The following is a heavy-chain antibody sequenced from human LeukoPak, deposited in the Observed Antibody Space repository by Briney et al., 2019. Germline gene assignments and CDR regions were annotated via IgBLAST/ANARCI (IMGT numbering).Heavy chain of an antibody. J-gene: IGHJ4*02. CDR2: IKQDGSEK. Sequence: GGSLRLSCAASGFTFSSYWMSWVRQAPGKGLEWVANIKQDGSEKYYVDSVKGRFTISRDNAKNSLYLQMNSLRAEDTAVYYCASGGIMGGTKEFAYWGQGTLVTVSS. V-gene: IGHV3-7*01. CDR3: ASGGIMGGTKEFAY. CDR1: GFTFSSYW. D-gene: IGHD1-26*01.